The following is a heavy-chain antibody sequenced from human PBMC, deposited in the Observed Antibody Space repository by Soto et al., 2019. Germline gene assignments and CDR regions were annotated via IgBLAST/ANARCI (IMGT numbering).Heavy chain of an antibody. CDR1: GGSINNYY. Sequence: PSETLSLTCTVSGGSINNYYWSWIRQSPMKGLEWIGYVSDSGSTNYNPSLKSRVTMSIDTPKNQFSLRLTSVTAADTALYYCARADDYKSSTFDYWGHGTLVTVSS. V-gene: IGHV4-59*01. CDR3: ARADDYKSSTFDY. CDR2: VSDSGST. D-gene: IGHD4-17*01. J-gene: IGHJ4*01.